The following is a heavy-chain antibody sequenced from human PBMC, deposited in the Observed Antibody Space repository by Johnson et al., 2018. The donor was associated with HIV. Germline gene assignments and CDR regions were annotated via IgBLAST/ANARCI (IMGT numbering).Heavy chain of an antibody. CDR3: ARDKGLGDAFYI. J-gene: IGHJ3*02. CDR2: IRYDGNNK. CDR1: GFTFSSNW. Sequence: QVQLVESGGDLVKPGGSLRLSCAASGFTFSSNWMNWVRQAPGKGLEWVAFIRYDGNNKYFADSVKGRFTISRDNAKNSLYLQMNSLRAEDTAVYYCARDKGLGDAFYIWGQGTMVTVSS. V-gene: IGHV3-30*02. D-gene: IGHD3-16*01.